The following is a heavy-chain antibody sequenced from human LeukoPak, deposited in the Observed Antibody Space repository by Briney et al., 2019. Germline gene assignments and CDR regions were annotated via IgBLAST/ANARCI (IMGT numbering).Heavy chain of an antibody. CDR1: GYILTELS. CDR3: ASHSSSSTWGKLDY. D-gene: IGHD6-6*01. J-gene: IGHJ4*02. Sequence: ASVKVSCKVSGYILTELSMRWVRQAPGQRLEWMGWINAGNGNTKYSQRFQGRVTITRDTSASTAYMELSSLRSEDTAVYYCASHSSSSTWGKLDYWGQGALVTVSS. V-gene: IGHV1-3*01. CDR2: INAGNGNT.